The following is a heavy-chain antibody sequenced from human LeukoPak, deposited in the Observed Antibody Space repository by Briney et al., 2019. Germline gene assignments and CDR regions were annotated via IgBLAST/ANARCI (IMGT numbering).Heavy chain of an antibody. Sequence: GGSLRLSRTASGFTFGDLWMSWVRQAPGKGLEWIGFIRSKTYGGTTEYAASVKGRFSISRDDSKSIAYLQMNSLKTEDTAVYYCTRSLRYFDWLMLFDYWGQGALVTVSS. J-gene: IGHJ4*02. V-gene: IGHV3-49*04. CDR1: GFTFGDLW. D-gene: IGHD3-9*01. CDR3: TRSLRYFDWLMLFDY. CDR2: IRSKTYGGTT.